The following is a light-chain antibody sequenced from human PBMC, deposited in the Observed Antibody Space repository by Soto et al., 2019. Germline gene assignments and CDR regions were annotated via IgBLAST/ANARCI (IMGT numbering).Light chain of an antibody. CDR3: CSYAGSDTFV. CDR1: SSDIGSYNF. CDR2: EVT. Sequence: QCGLAQPASVSASPGQSITISCTGTSSDIGSYNFVSWYQLHPGKVPKLMIYEVTKRPSGVSTRFSGSKSGNTASLTISRLQAEDEGDYYCCSYAGSDTFVFGTGTKVTVL. J-gene: IGLJ1*01. V-gene: IGLV2-23*02.